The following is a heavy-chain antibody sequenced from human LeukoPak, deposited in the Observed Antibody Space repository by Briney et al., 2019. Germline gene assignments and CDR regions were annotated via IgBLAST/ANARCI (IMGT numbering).Heavy chain of an antibody. D-gene: IGHD7-27*01. CDR3: ARAPSPGARGWFDP. V-gene: IGHV3-21*01. Sequence: PGGSLRLSCAASGFTFSSYSMNWVRQAPGKGLEWVSSISSSSSYIYYADSVKGRFTISRDSAKNSLYLQMNSLRAEDTAVYYCARAPSPGARGWFDPWGQGTLVTVSS. CDR2: ISSSSSYI. CDR1: GFTFSSYS. J-gene: IGHJ5*02.